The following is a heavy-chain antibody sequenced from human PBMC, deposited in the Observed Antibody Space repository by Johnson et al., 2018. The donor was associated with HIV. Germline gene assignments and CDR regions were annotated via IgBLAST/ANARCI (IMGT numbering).Heavy chain of an antibody. J-gene: IGHJ3*02. CDR1: GFIFSHAW. CDR3: TRGVNSEGGSI. Sequence: VQLVESGGGLVKPGGSLTLSCVASGFIFSHAWMSWVRQAPGKGLEWVGRIKRETDGGTRDYAAPVKGRFTISRDDSKNTLYLQMNSLKIDDTVVYYCTRGVNSEGGSIWGQGTMVTVSS. CDR2: IKRETDGGTR. D-gene: IGHD3-16*01. V-gene: IGHV3-15*01.